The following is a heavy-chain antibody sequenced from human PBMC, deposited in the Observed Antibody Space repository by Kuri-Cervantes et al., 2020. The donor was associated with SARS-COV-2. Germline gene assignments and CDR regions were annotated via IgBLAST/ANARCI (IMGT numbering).Heavy chain of an antibody. CDR1: GGSINGYH. CDR3: ARDLGNWSGSTSGYYYYMDV. D-gene: IGHD3-3*01. V-gene: IGHV4-4*07. Sequence: ESLKISCDVSGGSINGYHWSWIRQVAGKGLEWIGRISTKPTTDYNSSLKSRVTMSLETSRNQFSLRLTSVTAADTAVYYCARDLGNWSGSTSGYYYYMDVWGKGTTVTVSS. J-gene: IGHJ6*03. CDR2: ISTKPTT.